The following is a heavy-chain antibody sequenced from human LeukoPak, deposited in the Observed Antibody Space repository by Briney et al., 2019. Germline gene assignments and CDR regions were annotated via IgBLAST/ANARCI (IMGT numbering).Heavy chain of an antibody. J-gene: IGHJ6*04. Sequence: PSETLSLTCTVPGGSISSYYWSWLRQPPGKGLEWIGYIYYSGSTNYNPSLKSRVTISVDTSKNQFSLKLSSVTAADTAVYYCARGSSSWYLTSYYYYGMDDWGKGTTVTVSS. D-gene: IGHD6-13*01. CDR2: IYYSGST. CDR3: ARGSSSWYLTSYYYYGMDD. CDR1: GGSISSYY. V-gene: IGHV4-59*01.